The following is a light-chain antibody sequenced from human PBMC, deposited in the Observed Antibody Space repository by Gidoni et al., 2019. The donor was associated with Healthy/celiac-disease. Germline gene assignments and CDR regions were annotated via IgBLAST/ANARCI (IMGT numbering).Light chain of an antibody. CDR2: AAS. CDR3: QKYDRAPLT. J-gene: IGKJ4*01. V-gene: IGKV1-27*01. CDR1: QGIRNY. Sequence: DIQMTQSPSSLSASVGDRVTTTCRASQGIRNYLAWYQQKPGKVPKLLIYAASTLQSGVPSQFSGSGSGTEFTLTISSVQPEDVATYYSQKYDRAPLTFGGGTKVEIK.